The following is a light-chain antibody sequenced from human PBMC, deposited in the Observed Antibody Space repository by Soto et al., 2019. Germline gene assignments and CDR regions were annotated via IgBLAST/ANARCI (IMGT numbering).Light chain of an antibody. Sequence: DIQMTQSPSTVSASVGDRVAITCRASDNIDTWVAWYQQKPGEDPKLLIYKASKLENGDPSWLAGFGSGTEFTLSIASLRPDDSATYYCQHYNSYSRTFGQGTKVEIK. CDR2: KAS. CDR1: DNIDTW. V-gene: IGKV1-5*03. J-gene: IGKJ1*01. CDR3: QHYNSYSRT.